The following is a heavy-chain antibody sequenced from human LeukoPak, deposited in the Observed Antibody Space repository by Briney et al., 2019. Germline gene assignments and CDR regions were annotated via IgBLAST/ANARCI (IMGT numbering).Heavy chain of an antibody. J-gene: IGHJ4*02. CDR1: GFTVSSNY. CDR2: ISWNSGSI. V-gene: IGHV3-9*01. CDR3: AKDKSIAAAGSPFDY. Sequence: GGSLRLSCAASGFTVSSNYMSWVRQAPGKGLEWVSGISWNSGSIGYADSVKGRFTISRDNAKNSLYLQMNSLRAEDTALYYCAKDKSIAAAGSPFDYWGQGTLVTVSS. D-gene: IGHD6-13*01.